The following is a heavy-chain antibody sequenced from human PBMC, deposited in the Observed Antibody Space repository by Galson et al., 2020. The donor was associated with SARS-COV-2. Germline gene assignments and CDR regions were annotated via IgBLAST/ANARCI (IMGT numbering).Heavy chain of an antibody. CDR1: GFTFSSHD. J-gene: IGHJ3*02. CDR3: ARDDDSSGMGAFDI. Sequence: GGSLRLSCAASGFTFSSHDMHWVRQLPGKDMEWVSGIGADGRTYYPDSVKGRFTISRDNAKNSLHLQMNSLTAGDTAVYYCARDDDSSGMGAFDIWGRGTMVTVSS. CDR2: IGADGRT. D-gene: IGHD3-22*01. V-gene: IGHV3-13*04.